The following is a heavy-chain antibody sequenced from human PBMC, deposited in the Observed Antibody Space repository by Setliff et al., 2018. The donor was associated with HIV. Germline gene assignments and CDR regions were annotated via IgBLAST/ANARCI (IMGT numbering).Heavy chain of an antibody. D-gene: IGHD3-16*01. CDR2: IYPSGGT. CDR1: GTSITDSFYH. CDR3: ASRAGGDY. V-gene: IGHV4-61*09. Sequence: SETLSLTCTVSGTSITDSFYHWSWIRQPAGRGLEWIGHIYPSGGTDYNPSLKSRVTISLDTSKSQFSLNLSSVTAADTAVYYCASRAGGDYRGQGTLVTVSS. J-gene: IGHJ4*02.